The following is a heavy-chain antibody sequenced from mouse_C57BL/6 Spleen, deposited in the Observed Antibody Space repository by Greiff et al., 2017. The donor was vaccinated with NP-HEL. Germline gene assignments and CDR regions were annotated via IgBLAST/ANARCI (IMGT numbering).Heavy chain of an antibody. CDR3: AIIDYYGTDYFYY. CDR2: INPNTGGT. V-gene: IGHV1-26*01. Sequence: EVQLQQSGSELVKPGASVKISCKASGYTFTDYYMNWVKQSHGKSLEWIGDINPNTGGTSYNQKFKGKSTLTVDNSSSTAYMELRSLTSEDSAVYYCAIIDYYGTDYFYYLGQGTTLTVSS. CDR1: GYTFTDYY. J-gene: IGHJ2*01. D-gene: IGHD1-1*01.